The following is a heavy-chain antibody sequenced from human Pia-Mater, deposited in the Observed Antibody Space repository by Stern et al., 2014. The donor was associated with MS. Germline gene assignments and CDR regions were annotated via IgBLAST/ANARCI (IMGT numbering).Heavy chain of an antibody. D-gene: IGHD2-21*01. V-gene: IGHV5-51*03. CDR3: ARWSVACDY. CDR2: IYPGDSDI. J-gene: IGHJ4*02. Sequence: EVQLVESRAEMKKPGESLKISCKTSGYNFINYWIAWVRQVPGKGLEWIGMIYPGDSDIRHSPSFQGHVTISVDKSNTTAYLQWNSLKVSDSAVYYCARWSVACDYWGQGALITVSS. CDR1: GYNFINYW.